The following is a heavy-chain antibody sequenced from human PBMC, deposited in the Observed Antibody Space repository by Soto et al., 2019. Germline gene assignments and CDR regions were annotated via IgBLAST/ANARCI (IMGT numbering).Heavy chain of an antibody. Sequence: EVQLLESGGGLVQPGGSLRLSCAASGFTFSSYAMSWVRQAPGKGLEWVSAISGSGGSTYYADSVKGRFTISRDNSKNTLYLQMTSLRAEDTAVYYCSKIVRGGGLIDYWGQGTLVTVSS. J-gene: IGHJ4*02. CDR3: SKIVRGGGLIDY. V-gene: IGHV3-23*01. D-gene: IGHD2-15*01. CDR1: GFTFSSYA. CDR2: ISGSGGST.